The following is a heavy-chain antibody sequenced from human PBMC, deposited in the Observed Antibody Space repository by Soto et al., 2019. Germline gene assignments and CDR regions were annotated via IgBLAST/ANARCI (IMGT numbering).Heavy chain of an antibody. V-gene: IGHV4-39*01. CDR2: IYYSGST. CDR1: GGSISSSSYY. CDR3: ARLWSSSSDFYFDY. J-gene: IGHJ4*02. D-gene: IGHD6-6*01. Sequence: SETLSLTCTVSGGSISSSSYYWGWIRQPPGKGLEWIGSIYYSGSTYYNPSLKSRVTISVDTSKNQFSLKLSSVTAADTAVYYCARLWSSSSDFYFDYWGQGTLVTVPQ.